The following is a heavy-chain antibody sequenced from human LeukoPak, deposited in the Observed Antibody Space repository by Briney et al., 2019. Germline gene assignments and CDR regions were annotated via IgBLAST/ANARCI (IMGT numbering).Heavy chain of an antibody. D-gene: IGHD1-26*01. J-gene: IGHJ4*02. V-gene: IGHV1-2*02. Sequence: ASVKVSCKASGYTFTGYYMHWVRQAPGQGLEWMEWINPNSGGTNYAQKFQGRVTMTRDTSISTAYMELSRLRSDDTAVYYCAREPIVGATPFDPHWGQGTLVTVSS. CDR2: INPNSGGT. CDR3: AREPIVGATPFDPH. CDR1: GYTFTGYY.